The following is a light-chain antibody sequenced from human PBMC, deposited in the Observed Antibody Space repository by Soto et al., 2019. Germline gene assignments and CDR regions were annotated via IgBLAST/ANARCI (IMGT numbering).Light chain of an antibody. CDR2: GAS. CDR1: QSVNIY. Sequence: EKVITQSPATLSVSPGERVTLSCRASQSVNIYLAWYQQKPGHAPRLLIFGASYRATGIPARFSGSGSGTEFNLTISSLQSEDFAVYFCQQYDDWLRLTFGGGTKVDIK. J-gene: IGKJ4*01. V-gene: IGKV3D-15*01. CDR3: QQYDDWLRLT.